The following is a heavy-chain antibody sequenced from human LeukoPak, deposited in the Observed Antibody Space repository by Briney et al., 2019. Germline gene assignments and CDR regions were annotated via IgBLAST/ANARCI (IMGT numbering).Heavy chain of an antibody. J-gene: IGHJ5*02. V-gene: IGHV1-18*01. CDR2: ISAYNGNT. Sequence: ASVKVSCKASGYTFTSYGISWVRQAPGQGLEWMGWISAYNGNTNYAQKLQGRVTMTTDTSTSTAYMELRSLRSDDTAVYYCARGGGDIVVAEFRRTNWFDPWGQGTLVTVSS. CDR1: GYTFTSYG. D-gene: IGHD2-2*01. CDR3: ARGGGDIVVAEFRRTNWFDP.